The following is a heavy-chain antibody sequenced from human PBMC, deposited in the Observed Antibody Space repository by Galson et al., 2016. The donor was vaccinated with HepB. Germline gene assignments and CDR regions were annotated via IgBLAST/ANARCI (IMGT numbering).Heavy chain of an antibody. CDR1: GDSITRGGYL. Sequence: TLSLTCGVTGDSITRGGYLWSWTRQAPGKGLEWIGYINHSGTTYYNPSLKSRVTISGDRSKNHFSLSLNSVTASDTAVYFCARVVVVVPGASWFDPWGQGTLVTVSS. J-gene: IGHJ5*02. V-gene: IGHV4-30-2*01. CDR3: ARVVVVVPGASWFDP. CDR2: INHSGTT. D-gene: IGHD2-2*01.